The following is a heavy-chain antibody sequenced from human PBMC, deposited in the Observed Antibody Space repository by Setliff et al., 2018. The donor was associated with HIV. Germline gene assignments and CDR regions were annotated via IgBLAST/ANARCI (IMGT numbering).Heavy chain of an antibody. CDR2: ISGHNGYT. CDR1: GYTFNDYG. Sequence: GASVKVSCKASGYTFNDYGISWVRQAPGHGLEWMGWISGHNGYTNYAQKVQDRVTMTTDTSTSTAYMELRGLRSDDTAVYYCARDRSSTGDYSEEHLFEYWGQGTLVTVSS. CDR3: ARDRSSTGDYSEEHLFEY. D-gene: IGHD3-22*01. J-gene: IGHJ4*02. V-gene: IGHV1-18*01.